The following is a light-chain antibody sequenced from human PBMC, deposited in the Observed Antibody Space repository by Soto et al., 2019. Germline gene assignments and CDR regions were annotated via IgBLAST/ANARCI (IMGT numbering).Light chain of an antibody. CDR2: RNN. CDR1: SSNIGSNY. J-gene: IGLJ2*01. V-gene: IGLV1-47*01. Sequence: QSVLTQPPSASGTPGQRVTISCSGSSSNIGSNYVYWYQQLPGTAPKLLIYRNNQRPSGVPDRFSGSKSGTSASLAISGLRSEDEADFYCVAWDDSLSGVVFGGGTKVNVL. CDR3: VAWDDSLSGVV.